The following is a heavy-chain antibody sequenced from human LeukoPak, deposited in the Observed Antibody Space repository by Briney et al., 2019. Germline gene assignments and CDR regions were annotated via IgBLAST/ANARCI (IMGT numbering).Heavy chain of an antibody. CDR2: IIPIFGTA. V-gene: IGHV1-69*13. CDR1: GGTFSSYA. Sequence: SVKVSCKASGGTFSSYAISWVRQAPGQGLEWMGGIIPIFGTANYAQKFQGRVTITADESTSTVYMELSSLRSEDTAVYYCARGGDPLGAYYYYGTDVWGQGTTVTVSS. D-gene: IGHD2-21*02. J-gene: IGHJ6*02. CDR3: ARGGDPLGAYYYYGTDV.